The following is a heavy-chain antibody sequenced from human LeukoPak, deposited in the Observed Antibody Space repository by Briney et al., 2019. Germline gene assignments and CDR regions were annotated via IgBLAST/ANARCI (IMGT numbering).Heavy chain of an antibody. V-gene: IGHV1-18*01. Sequence: ASVTVSCKASGYTFTSYGISWVRQAPGQGLEWMGWISSYNGNTNYAQKLQGRVTMTTGTSTSTAYMELRSLRSDDTAVYYCARDYDYVWGSPGSAFDIWGQGTMVTVSS. D-gene: IGHD3-16*01. CDR1: GYTFTSYG. CDR3: ARDYDYVWGSPGSAFDI. CDR2: ISSYNGNT. J-gene: IGHJ3*02.